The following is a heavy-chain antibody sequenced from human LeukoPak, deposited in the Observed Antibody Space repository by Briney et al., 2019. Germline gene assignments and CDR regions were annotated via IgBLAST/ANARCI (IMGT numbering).Heavy chain of an antibody. D-gene: IGHD1-26*01. CDR2: IYYSGST. CDR1: GGSISSGDYY. J-gene: IGHJ4*02. V-gene: IGHV4-30-4*02. CDR3: ASSRYTGSYSTIDF. Sequence: KPSETLSLTCTVSGGSISSGDYYWSWIRQPPGKGLEWIGYIYYSGSTYYNPSLKSRVTISLDTSKNQFSLKLSSVTAADTAMYYCASSRYTGSYSTIDFWGQGTLVTVSS.